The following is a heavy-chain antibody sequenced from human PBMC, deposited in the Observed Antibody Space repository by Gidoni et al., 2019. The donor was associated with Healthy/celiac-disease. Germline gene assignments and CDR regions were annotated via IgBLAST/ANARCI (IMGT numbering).Heavy chain of an antibody. Sequence: QLQLQESGPGLVKPSETLSLTCTVSGCSIRSSSSYWGWIRQPPGKGLEWIGSRYYSGSTYYNPSLKSRVPIAVDTSKNQFSLKLSSVTAADTAVYYCARHKKVVVVVAATPGWFDPWGQGTLVTVSS. CDR2: RYYSGST. J-gene: IGHJ5*02. CDR1: GCSIRSSSSY. CDR3: ARHKKVVVVVAATPGWFDP. V-gene: IGHV4-39*01. D-gene: IGHD2-15*01.